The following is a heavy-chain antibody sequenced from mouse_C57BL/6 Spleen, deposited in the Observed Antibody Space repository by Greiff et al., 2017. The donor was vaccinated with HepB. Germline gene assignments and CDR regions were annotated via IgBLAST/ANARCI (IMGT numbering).Heavy chain of an antibody. Sequence: QVQLQQPGAELVKPGASVKLSCKASGYTFTSYWMHWVKQRPGQGLEWIGMIHPNSGSTNYNEKFKSKATLTLDKSSSTAYMQLSSLTSEDSAVYYCARGNSNYAWFAYWGQGTLVTVSA. CDR1: GYTFTSYW. J-gene: IGHJ3*01. CDR3: ARGNSNYAWFAY. V-gene: IGHV1-64*01. CDR2: IHPNSGST. D-gene: IGHD2-5*01.